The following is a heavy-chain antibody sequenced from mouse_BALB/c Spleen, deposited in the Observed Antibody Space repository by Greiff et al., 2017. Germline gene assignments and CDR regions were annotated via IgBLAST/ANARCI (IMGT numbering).Heavy chain of an antibody. CDR1: GFTFSSYG. D-gene: IGHD4-1*01. J-gene: IGHJ1*01. CDR2: INSNGGST. CDR3: ARDNWDWYFDV. Sequence: EVQLQQSGGGLVQPGGSLKLSCAASGFTFSSYGMSWVRQTPDKRLELVATINSNGGSTYYPDSVKGRFTISRDNAKNTLYLQMSSLKSEDTAMYYCARDNWDWYFDVWGAGTTVTVSS. V-gene: IGHV5-6-3*01.